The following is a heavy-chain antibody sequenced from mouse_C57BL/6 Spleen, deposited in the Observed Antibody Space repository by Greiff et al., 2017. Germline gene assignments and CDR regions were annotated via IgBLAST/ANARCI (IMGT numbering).Heavy chain of an antibody. D-gene: IGHD2-4*01. CDR2: ISNGGGST. CDR1: GFTFSDYY. J-gene: IGHJ4*01. CDR3: ARQDYYDAMDY. Sequence: DVKLVESGGGLVQPGGSLKLSCAASGFTFSDYYMYWVRQTPEKRLEWVAYISNGGGSTYYPDTVKGRFTISRDNAKNTLYLQMSRLKSEDTAMYYCARQDYYDAMDYWGQGTSVTVSS. V-gene: IGHV5-12*01.